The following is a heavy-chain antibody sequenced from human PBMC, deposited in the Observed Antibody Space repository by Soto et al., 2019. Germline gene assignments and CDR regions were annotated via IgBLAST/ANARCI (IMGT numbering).Heavy chain of an antibody. D-gene: IGHD1-1*01. CDR3: AGGNFHCYYYMDG. V-gene: IGHV4-59*08. Sequence: QVQLQESGPGLVKPSETLSLTCAVSGASMNTYYWSWIRQPPGKGLEWIGYFYYSGLTNYNPTLSRRVSISLDTFKNLFSLKCSSVTAADTAGYFCAGGNFHCYYYMDGWGRGTTVTVSS. J-gene: IGHJ6*03. CDR2: FYYSGLT. CDR1: GASMNTYY.